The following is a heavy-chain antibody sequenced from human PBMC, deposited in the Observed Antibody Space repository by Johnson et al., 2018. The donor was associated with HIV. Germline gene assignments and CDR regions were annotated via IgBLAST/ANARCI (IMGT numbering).Heavy chain of an antibody. J-gene: IGHJ3*02. D-gene: IGHD3-16*01. Sequence: VQLVESGGGLIQPGGSLRLSCAASGFTVSSNYMSWVRQAPGKGLEWVSVIFSVGDVYYADSVKGRFTISRDNSKNTLYLQMNSLRAEDTAVYYCAKVAVATAAGGVALDIWGPGTMVTVSS. V-gene: IGHV3-53*01. CDR3: AKVAVATAAGGVALDI. CDR2: IFSVGDV. CDR1: GFTVSSNY.